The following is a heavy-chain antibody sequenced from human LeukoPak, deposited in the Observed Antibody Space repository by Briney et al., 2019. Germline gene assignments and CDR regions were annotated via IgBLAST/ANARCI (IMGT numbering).Heavy chain of an antibody. Sequence: SQTLSLNGAISGDSVSSNSVTWNWIRQSPSRVLEWLGRRCYRCTGYNDYAVSVRGRITVNPDTSKNQFSLHLNSVTPEATAVYYCARMVGLVSDSWGAGTLVTVSS. CDR3: ARMVGLVSDS. CDR2: RCYRCTGYN. CDR1: GDSVSSNSVT. J-gene: IGHJ5*01. D-gene: IGHD3-10*01. V-gene: IGHV6-1*01.